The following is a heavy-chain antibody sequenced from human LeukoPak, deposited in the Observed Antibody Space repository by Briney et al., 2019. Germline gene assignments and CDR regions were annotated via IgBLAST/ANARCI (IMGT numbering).Heavy chain of an antibody. CDR2: ISSTSTTI. V-gene: IGHV3-48*02. CDR3: ARGPYSSNWYVDY. Sequence: GGSLRLSCAASGFTFSNYSMNWVRQAPGKGPEWVSWISSTSTTIYYADSVKGRFTISRDNAKNSLDLQMNSLRDEDTAVYYCARGPYSSNWYVDYWGQGTLVTVAS. J-gene: IGHJ4*02. CDR1: GFTFSNYS. D-gene: IGHD6-13*01.